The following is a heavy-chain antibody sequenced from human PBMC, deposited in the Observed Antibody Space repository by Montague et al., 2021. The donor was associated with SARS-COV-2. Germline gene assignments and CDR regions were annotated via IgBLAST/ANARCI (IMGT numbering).Heavy chain of an antibody. Sequence: SETLSLTCTVSRDSIGSHNYFWARLRQPPGQGLVWIVSVDYSRLNIYNLSLESRITISVDTSQKQFSLKVNTVTAADTAVYYCAKDGEALAWGTFDIWGQGTMVTVSS. CDR2: VDYSRLN. D-gene: IGHD3-10*01. V-gene: IGHV4-39*07. J-gene: IGHJ3*02. CDR3: AKDGEALAWGTFDI. CDR1: RDSIGSHNYF.